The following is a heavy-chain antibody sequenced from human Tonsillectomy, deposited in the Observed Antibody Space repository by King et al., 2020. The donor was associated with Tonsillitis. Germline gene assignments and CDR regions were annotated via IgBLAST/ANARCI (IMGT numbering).Heavy chain of an antibody. Sequence: HVQLVESGGGVVQPGGSLRLSCAASGFTFSSYGMHWVRQAPGKGLEWVAFIRFDGSNEYYVDAVKGRFTLSRDNSENTLYLQLSSLRAEDTAVYYCAKDGRRDGYNSLDYWGQGTLVTVSS. CDR3: AKDGRRDGYNSLDY. J-gene: IGHJ4*02. D-gene: IGHD5-24*01. V-gene: IGHV3-30*02. CDR2: IRFDGSNE. CDR1: GFTFSSYG.